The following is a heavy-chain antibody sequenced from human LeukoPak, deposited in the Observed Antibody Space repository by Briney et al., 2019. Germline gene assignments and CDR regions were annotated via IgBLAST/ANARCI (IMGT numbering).Heavy chain of an antibody. CDR1: GGSISNNSYY. J-gene: IGHJ4*02. CDR2: IYYSGST. V-gene: IGHV4-39*01. Sequence: PSETLSLTCTVSGGSISNNSYYWGWIRQPPGKGLEWIGLIYYSGSTHYNPSLKSRVTISVDTSKNQFSLKLSSVTAADTAVYYCARHEKQWLKLVTGGFDYWGQGTLVTVSS. CDR3: ARHEKQWLKLVTGGFDY. D-gene: IGHD6-19*01.